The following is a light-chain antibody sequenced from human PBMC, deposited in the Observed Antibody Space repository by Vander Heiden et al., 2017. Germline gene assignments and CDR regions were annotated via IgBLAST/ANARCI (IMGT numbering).Light chain of an antibody. CDR2: KAS. CDR1: QNITG. CDR3: HQYNTFPYT. J-gene: IGKJ2*01. V-gene: IGKV1-5*03. Sequence: DIQMTQSPATLSASVGDRVTITCRASQNITGWPWYQQKPGRAPKLLIYKASSLENGVSATVSGSGSGTDFTLTVSSLQPDDFATYYCHQYNTFPYTFGQGTKLEMK.